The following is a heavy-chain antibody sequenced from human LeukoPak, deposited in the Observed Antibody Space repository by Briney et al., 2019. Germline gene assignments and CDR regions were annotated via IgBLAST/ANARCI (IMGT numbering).Heavy chain of an antibody. V-gene: IGHV3-30*18. J-gene: IGHJ5*02. CDR1: GFTFSSYA. CDR2: ISYDGSNK. CDR3: VKHVGSRWSNNRFDP. D-gene: IGHD6-13*01. Sequence: GGSLRLSCAASGFTFSSYAMHWVRQAPGKGLEWVAVISYDGSNKFYADSVKGRFTTSRDNSNNTVYLQMNSLRVGDTALYYCVKHVGSRWSNNRFDPWGQGTLVTVS.